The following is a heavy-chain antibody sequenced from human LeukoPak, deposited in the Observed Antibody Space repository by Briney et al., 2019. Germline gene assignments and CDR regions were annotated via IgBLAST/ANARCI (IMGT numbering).Heavy chain of an antibody. V-gene: IGHV1-2*02. CDR2: INPNSGGT. CDR3: ARDKNPTVFDY. Sequence: ATVKVSCKAPGYTFTGYYMHWVRQAPGQGLEWMGWINPNSGGTNYAQKFQGRVTMTRDTSITTAYMELSRLSSDDTAVYYCARDKNPTVFDYWGQGTLVTVSS. J-gene: IGHJ4*01. CDR1: GYTFTGYY.